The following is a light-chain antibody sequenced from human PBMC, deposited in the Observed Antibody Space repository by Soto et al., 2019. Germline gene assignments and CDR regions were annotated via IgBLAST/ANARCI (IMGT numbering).Light chain of an antibody. Sequence: QSVLTQPPSVSGAPGQRVTISCTGSSSNIGAGYDVHWYQQLPGTAPKLLIYCNINRPSGVPDRFSGSKSGTSASLAITGLQAEDEADYYCQSYDSSLSGPYVFGTGTKVTVL. V-gene: IGLV1-40*01. CDR3: QSYDSSLSGPYV. CDR2: CNI. J-gene: IGLJ1*01. CDR1: SSNIGAGYD.